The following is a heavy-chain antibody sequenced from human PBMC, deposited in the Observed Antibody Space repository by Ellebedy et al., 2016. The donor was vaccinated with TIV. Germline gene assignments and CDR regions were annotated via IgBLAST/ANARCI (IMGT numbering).Heavy chain of an antibody. CDR3: ARGSYWGGSGTEDH. CDR2: ISSGNNYI. J-gene: IGHJ4*02. Sequence: PGGSLRLSCAASGFTFSSHSMNWVRQAPGQGLEWVSAISSGNNYIYYADSVKGRFTISRDDANNSLYLQMNSLRAEDTAIYYCARGSYWGGSGTEDHWGQGTLVTVSS. D-gene: IGHD3-10*01. V-gene: IGHV3-21*06. CDR1: GFTFSSHS.